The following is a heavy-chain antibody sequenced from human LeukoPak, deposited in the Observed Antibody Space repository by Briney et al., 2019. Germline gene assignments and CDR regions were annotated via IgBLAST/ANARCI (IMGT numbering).Heavy chain of an antibody. V-gene: IGHV3-74*03. Sequence: PGGSLRLSCAASGFTFSNYFMRWVHQAPGKGLVWVSRINSDGTSTMYADSVKGRFTISRDNAKNMLYMQMNSLRDEDTAVYYFARRVDATRWFDPWGQGTLVTVSS. CDR3: ARRVDATRWFDP. J-gene: IGHJ5*02. CDR2: INSDGTST. CDR1: GFTFSNYF. D-gene: IGHD2-15*01.